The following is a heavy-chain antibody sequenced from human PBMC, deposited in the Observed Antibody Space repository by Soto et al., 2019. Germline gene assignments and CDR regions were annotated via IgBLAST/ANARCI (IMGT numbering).Heavy chain of an antibody. V-gene: IGHV4-39*01. CDR1: GGSISSRSYY. Sequence: SETLSLTCTVSGGSISSRSYYWGWIRQPPGQGLEWIGSIHYSGSTNHNPSLKSRVTISVDTSKNQFSLKLSSVTAADTAVYYCARHAYKWNDGGYYWGQGTLVTVSS. CDR2: IHYSGST. CDR3: ARHAYKWNDGGYY. D-gene: IGHD1-1*01. J-gene: IGHJ4*02.